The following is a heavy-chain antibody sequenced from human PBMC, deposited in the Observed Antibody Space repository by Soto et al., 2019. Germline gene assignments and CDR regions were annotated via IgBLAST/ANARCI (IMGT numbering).Heavy chain of an antibody. CDR2: ISPYNGNT. V-gene: IGHV1-18*01. Sequence: GASVKVSCKASGYRFTNYGISWVRQAPGQGLEWMGWISPYNGNTRGAQKFQGRVTMTADTSTSTVYMELSRLRSDDTAVYYCARDARGWNYYYYYGLDVWGQGPTVTVPS. CDR1: GYRFTNYG. CDR3: ARDARGWNYYYYYGLDV. D-gene: IGHD1-1*01. J-gene: IGHJ6*01.